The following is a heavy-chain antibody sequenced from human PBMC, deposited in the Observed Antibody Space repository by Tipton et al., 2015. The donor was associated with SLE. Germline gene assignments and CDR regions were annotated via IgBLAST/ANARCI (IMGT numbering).Heavy chain of an antibody. Sequence: TLSLTCTVSGGSISSSSYYWGWIRQPPGKGLEWIGSIYHSGSTNYNPSLKSRVTISVDTSKNQFSLKLSSVAAADTAVYYCARLRGSPGGYMDVWGKGTTVTVSS. CDR3: ARLRGSPGGYMDV. CDR2: IYHSGST. D-gene: IGHD3-10*01. V-gene: IGHV4-39*07. J-gene: IGHJ6*03. CDR1: GGSISSSSYY.